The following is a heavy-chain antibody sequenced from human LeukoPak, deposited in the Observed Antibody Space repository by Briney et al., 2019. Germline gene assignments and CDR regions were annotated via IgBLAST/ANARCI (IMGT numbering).Heavy chain of an antibody. CDR2: IYYSGST. J-gene: IGHJ5*02. V-gene: IGHV4-31*03. Sequence: SETLSLTCTVSGDSISSGGYYWSWIRQHPGKDLEWIGYIYYSGSTYYNPSLKSRVTISVDTSKNQFSLKLSSVTAADTAVYYCARDIVHKWFDPWGQGTLVTVSS. CDR3: ARDIVHKWFDP. D-gene: IGHD2-8*01. CDR1: GDSISSGGYY.